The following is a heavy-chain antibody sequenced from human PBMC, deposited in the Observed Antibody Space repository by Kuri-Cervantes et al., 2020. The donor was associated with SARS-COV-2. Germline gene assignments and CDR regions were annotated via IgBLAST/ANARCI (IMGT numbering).Heavy chain of an antibody. CDR1: GFTFSSYW. V-gene: IGHV3-7*03. CDR2: IKQDGSEK. CDR3: AKTPVDYNSGKGPLDY. D-gene: IGHD4-11*01. Sequence: ESLKISCAASGFTFSSYWMSWVRQAPGKGLEWVANIKQDGSEKYYVDSVKGRFTISRDNSKNTLYLQMNSLRAEDTAVYYCAKTPVDYNSGKGPLDYWGQGTVVTVSS. J-gene: IGHJ4*02.